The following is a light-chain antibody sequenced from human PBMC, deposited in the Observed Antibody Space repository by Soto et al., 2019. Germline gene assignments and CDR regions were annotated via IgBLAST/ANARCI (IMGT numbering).Light chain of an antibody. CDR2: EVD. CDR3: SSYGGSNIPLYV. CDR1: GSDVGAYKY. J-gene: IGLJ1*01. Sequence: QSALTQPPSASGSPGQSLTISCAGTGSDVGAYKYVSWYQQNPGKAPKLIIYEVDKRPSGVPDRFSGSKSGNTASLTVSWLPAEDEAAYYCSSYGGSNIPLYVFGTGTKLTVL. V-gene: IGLV2-8*01.